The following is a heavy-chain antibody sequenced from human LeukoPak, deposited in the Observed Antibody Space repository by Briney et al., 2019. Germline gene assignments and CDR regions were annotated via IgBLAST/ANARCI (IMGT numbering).Heavy chain of an antibody. V-gene: IGHV4-59*01. CDR3: ARLNCGGDCYKYYFDY. CDR1: GGSISSYY. CDR2: IYYSGST. J-gene: IGHJ4*02. Sequence: SETLSLTCTVSGGSISSYYWSWIRQPPGKGLEWIGYIYYSGSTNYNPSLKSRVTISVDTSKNQFSLKLSSATAADTAVYYCARLNCGGDCYKYYFDYWGQGTLVTVSS. D-gene: IGHD2-21*02.